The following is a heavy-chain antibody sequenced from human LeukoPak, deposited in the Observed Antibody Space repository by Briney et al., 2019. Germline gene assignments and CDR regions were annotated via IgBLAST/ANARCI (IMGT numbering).Heavy chain of an antibody. CDR2: INHSGST. J-gene: IGHJ4*02. V-gene: IGHV4-34*01. CDR1: GGSFSGYY. CDR3: ARGRHAWELLSGCSDY. Sequence: SETLSLTCAVYGGSFSGYYWSWIRQPPGKGLEWIGEINHSGSTNYNPSLKSRVTISVDTSKNQFSLKLSSVTAADTAVYYCARGRHAWELLSGCSDYWGQGTLVTVSS. D-gene: IGHD1-26*01.